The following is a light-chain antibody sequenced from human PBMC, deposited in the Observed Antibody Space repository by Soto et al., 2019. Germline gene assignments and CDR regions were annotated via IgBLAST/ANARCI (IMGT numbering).Light chain of an antibody. CDR2: GNS. J-gene: IGLJ2*01. CDR3: QSYDSSLSGAL. CDR1: SSNIGAGYN. Sequence: QSVLTQPPSVSGAPGQRVTLSCTGSSSNIGAGYNVHWYQQLPGTAPKLLIYGNSNRPSGVPDRFSGSKSGTSASLAITGLQAEDEAVYYCQSYDSSLSGALFGGGTKLTVL. V-gene: IGLV1-40*01.